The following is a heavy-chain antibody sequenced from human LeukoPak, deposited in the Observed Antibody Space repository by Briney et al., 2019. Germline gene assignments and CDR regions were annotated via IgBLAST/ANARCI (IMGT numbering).Heavy chain of an antibody. V-gene: IGHV1-69*13. CDR3: ARMLSYYDSSGYSLLDY. CDR2: IIPIFGTA. Sequence: ASVKVSCKASGGTFSSYAISWVRQAPGQGLEWMGGIIPIFGTANYAQKFQGRATITADESTSTAYMELSSLRSEDTAVYYCARMLSYYDSSGYSLLDYWGQGTLVTVSS. D-gene: IGHD3-22*01. CDR1: GGTFSSYA. J-gene: IGHJ4*02.